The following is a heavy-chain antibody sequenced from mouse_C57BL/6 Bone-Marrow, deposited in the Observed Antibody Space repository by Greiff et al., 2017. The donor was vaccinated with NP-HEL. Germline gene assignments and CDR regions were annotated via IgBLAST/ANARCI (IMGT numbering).Heavy chain of an antibody. D-gene: IGHD2-4*01. CDR1: GFTFSSYG. J-gene: IGHJ3*01. Sequence: DVKLQESGGDLVKPGGSLKLSCAASGFTFSSYGMSWVRQTPDKRLEWVATISSGGSYTYYPDSVKGRFTISRDNAKNTLYLQMSSLKSEDTAMYYCARPLMISYWGQGTLVTVSA. CDR2: ISSGGSYT. V-gene: IGHV5-6*02. CDR3: ARPLMISY.